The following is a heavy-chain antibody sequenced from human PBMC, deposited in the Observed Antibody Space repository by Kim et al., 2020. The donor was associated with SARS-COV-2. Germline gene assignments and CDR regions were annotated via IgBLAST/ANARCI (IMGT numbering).Heavy chain of an antibody. D-gene: IGHD3-10*01. Sequence: GGSLRLSCAASGLTLTNAWMNWVRQAPGRGLEWVALIKRKSDGGATDYAAPVKGRFAILRDDSQNTLYLQMNNLKTEDTGVYYCAGSDGHGSGTYYPHYYGMDVWGHGTTVTVSS. CDR1: GLTLTNAW. CDR2: IKRKSDGGAT. J-gene: IGHJ6*02. CDR3: AGSDGHGSGTYYPHYYGMDV. V-gene: IGHV3-15*01.